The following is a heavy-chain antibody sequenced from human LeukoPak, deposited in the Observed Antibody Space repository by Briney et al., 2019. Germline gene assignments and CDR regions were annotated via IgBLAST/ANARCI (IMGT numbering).Heavy chain of an antibody. Sequence: SETLSLTCTVSGGSISSSSYYWGWIRQPPGKGLEWIGSIYYSGSTYYNPSLKSRVTISVDTSKNQFSLKLSSVTAADTAVYYCARDYYYYYMDVWGKGTTVTVSS. CDR2: IYYSGST. J-gene: IGHJ6*03. CDR3: ARDYYYYYMDV. V-gene: IGHV4-39*02. CDR1: GGSISSSSYY.